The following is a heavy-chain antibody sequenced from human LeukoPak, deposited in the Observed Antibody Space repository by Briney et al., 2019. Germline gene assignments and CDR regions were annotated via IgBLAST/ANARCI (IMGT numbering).Heavy chain of an antibody. J-gene: IGHJ4*02. CDR1: GFTFSSYW. D-gene: IGHD3-10*01. CDR3: ARVSMVRGVSVSYFDY. Sequence: GGSLRLSCAASGFTFSSYWMSWVRQAPGKGLEWVANIKQDGSEKYYVDSVKGRFTISRDNAKNSLYLQMNSLRAEDTAVYYCARVSMVRGVSVSYFDYWGQGTLVTVSS. CDR2: IKQDGSEK. V-gene: IGHV3-7*01.